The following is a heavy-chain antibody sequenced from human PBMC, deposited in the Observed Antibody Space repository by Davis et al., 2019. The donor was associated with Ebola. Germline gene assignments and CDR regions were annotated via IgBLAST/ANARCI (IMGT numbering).Heavy chain of an antibody. Sequence: GESLKISCAASGFTFSSYAMSWVRQAPGKGLEWVSAISGSGGSTYYADSVKGRFTISRDNSKNTLYLQMNSLRAEDTAVYYCAKNYGDYYYYYGMDVWGKGTTVTVSS. CDR3: AKNYGDYYYYYGMDV. J-gene: IGHJ6*04. CDR2: ISGSGGST. CDR1: GFTFSSYA. D-gene: IGHD4-17*01. V-gene: IGHV3-23*01.